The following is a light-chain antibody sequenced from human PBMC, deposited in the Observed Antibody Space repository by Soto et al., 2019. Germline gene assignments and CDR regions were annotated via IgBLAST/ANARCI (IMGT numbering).Light chain of an antibody. CDR3: HQYYYWRT. CDR1: QNVNHD. V-gene: IGKV3-15*01. J-gene: IGKJ1*01. Sequence: AHSPATLSVSPGESVTLSCRASQNVNHDLAWYQQKAGQAPRILIYAASVRAPGIPVRFSGSGSATEFTLTISSLESEDFAFYYCHQYYYWRTFGQGTKVDIK. CDR2: AAS.